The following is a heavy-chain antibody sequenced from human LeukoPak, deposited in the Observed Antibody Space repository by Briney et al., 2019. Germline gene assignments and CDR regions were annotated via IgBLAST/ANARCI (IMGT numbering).Heavy chain of an antibody. Sequence: GGSLGLSCAASGFTFSSYGMHWVRQAPGKGLEWVAYIRYDGSNKYYADSVKSLFTISRDNSKNTLYLQMTRLRAEDTAVYYCAISSYSNYEDYYYYYYMDVWAKGPRSPSP. V-gene: IGHV3-30*02. CDR1: GFTFSSYG. CDR3: AISSYSNYEDYYYYYYMDV. J-gene: IGHJ6*03. D-gene: IGHD4-11*01. CDR2: IRYDGSNK.